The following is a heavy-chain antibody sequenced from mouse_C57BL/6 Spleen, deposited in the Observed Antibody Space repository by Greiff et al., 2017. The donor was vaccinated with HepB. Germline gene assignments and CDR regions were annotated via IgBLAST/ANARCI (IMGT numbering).Heavy chain of an antibody. CDR2: INPNNGGT. J-gene: IGHJ2*01. CDR3: ASTLDYYGSSYGY. Sequence: EVQLQQSGPELVKPGASVKISCKASGYTFTDYYMNWVKQSHGKSLEWIGDINPNNGGTSYNQKFKGKATLTVDKSSSPAYMELRSLTSEDSAVYYCASTLDYYGSSYGYWGQGTTLTVSS. CDR1: GYTFTDYY. V-gene: IGHV1-26*01. D-gene: IGHD1-1*01.